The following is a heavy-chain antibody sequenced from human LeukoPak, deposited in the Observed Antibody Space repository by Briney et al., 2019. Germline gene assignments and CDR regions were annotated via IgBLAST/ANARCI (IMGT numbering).Heavy chain of an antibody. CDR1: EYTFTSYD. V-gene: IGHV1-8*01. D-gene: IGHD2-15*01. CDR2: MNPNSGNA. J-gene: IGHJ5*02. CDR3: ARKNYCSGGSCYSRGWFDP. Sequence: ASVKVSCKASEYTFTSYDINWVRQATGQGLEWMGWMNPNSGNAVYAQKFQGRVTMTRDTSISTAYMELSSLRSEDTAMYYCARKNYCSGGSCYSRGWFDPWGQGTLVTVSS.